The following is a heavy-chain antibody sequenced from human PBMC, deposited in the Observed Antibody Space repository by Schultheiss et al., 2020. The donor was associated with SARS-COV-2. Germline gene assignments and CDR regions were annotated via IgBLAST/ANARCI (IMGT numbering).Heavy chain of an antibody. CDR2: IYYSGST. D-gene: IGHD3-3*01. Sequence: SETLSLTCTVSGGSISSGSYYWSWIRQPPGKGLEWIGSIYYSGSTYYNPSLKSRVTISVDTSKNQFSLKLSSVTAADTAVYYCARSAEWYYDFWSGYYRGDYYYYYMDVWGKGTTVTVSS. V-gene: IGHV4-39*07. CDR1: GGSISSGSYY. J-gene: IGHJ6*03. CDR3: ARSAEWYYDFWSGYYRGDYYYYYMDV.